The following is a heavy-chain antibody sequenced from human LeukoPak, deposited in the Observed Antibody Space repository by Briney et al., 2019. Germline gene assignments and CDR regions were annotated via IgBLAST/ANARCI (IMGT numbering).Heavy chain of an antibody. D-gene: IGHD6-13*01. CDR3: ARDVQSSRVYAFDI. CDR2: ISSSSSYI. J-gene: IGHJ3*02. V-gene: IGHV3-21*01. CDR1: GFTFSSYS. Sequence: GGSLRLSCAASGFTFSSYSMNWVRQAPGKGLEWVSSISSSSSYIYYADSVKGRFTISRDNAKNSLYLQMNSLRAEDTAVYYCARDVQSSRVYAFDIWGQGTMVTVSS.